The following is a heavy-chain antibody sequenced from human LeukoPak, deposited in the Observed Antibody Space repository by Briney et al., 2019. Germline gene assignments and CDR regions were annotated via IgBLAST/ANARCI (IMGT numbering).Heavy chain of an antibody. D-gene: IGHD2-2*01. V-gene: IGHV3-7*01. CDR3: ARDGPAAGLYFDY. J-gene: IGHJ4*02. Sequence: GGSLRLSCAASGFMFSSYWMNWVRQAPGKGLEWVTSINQDGSEKYYVDSVKGRFTISRDNAKNSLFLQMNSLRAEDTALYYCARDGPAAGLYFDYRGQGTLVTVSS. CDR2: INQDGSEK. CDR1: GFMFSSYW.